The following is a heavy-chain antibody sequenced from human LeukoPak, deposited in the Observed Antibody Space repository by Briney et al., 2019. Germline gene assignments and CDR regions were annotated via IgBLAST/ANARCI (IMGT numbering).Heavy chain of an antibody. D-gene: IGHD2-15*01. V-gene: IGHV3-21*01. Sequence: PGGSLRLSCAASGFTFSSYNMNWVRQAPGKGLEWVSSVSSGSSYIYYADSVKGRFTISRDNAKNSLYLQMNGLRDEDTAVYYCGRVVSGKGDYWGQGTLVTVSS. CDR2: VSSGSSYI. J-gene: IGHJ4*02. CDR1: GFTFSSYN. CDR3: GRVVSGKGDY.